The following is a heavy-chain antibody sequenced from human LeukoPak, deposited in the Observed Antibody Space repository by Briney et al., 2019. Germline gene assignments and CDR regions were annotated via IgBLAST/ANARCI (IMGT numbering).Heavy chain of an antibody. CDR2: INPIGGST. CDR1: GYTFTSYD. Sequence: GASVKVSCKASGYTFTSYDMHCVRQAPGQGLEWMGIINPIGGSTSYAQNFQGRVTMTRHTLTSTVYMELSSLRSEDTGVYYCARGSPMVRGAIFDYWGQGTLVTVSS. CDR3: ARGSPMVRGAIFDY. V-gene: IGHV1-46*01. D-gene: IGHD3-10*01. J-gene: IGHJ4*02.